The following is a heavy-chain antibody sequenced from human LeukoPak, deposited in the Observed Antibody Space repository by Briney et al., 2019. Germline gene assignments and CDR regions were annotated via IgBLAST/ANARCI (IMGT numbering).Heavy chain of an antibody. V-gene: IGHV1-69*13. Sequence: SVKVSCKASGYTFTSYAISWVRQAPGQGLEWMGGILPIVNTADYAQKFQGRVTITADESTSTAYMDLSSLRSEDTAVYYCARLTIGDYGDRESGFDYWGQGTLVTVSS. D-gene: IGHD4-17*01. CDR1: GYTFTSYA. CDR2: ILPIVNTA. CDR3: ARLTIGDYGDRESGFDY. J-gene: IGHJ4*02.